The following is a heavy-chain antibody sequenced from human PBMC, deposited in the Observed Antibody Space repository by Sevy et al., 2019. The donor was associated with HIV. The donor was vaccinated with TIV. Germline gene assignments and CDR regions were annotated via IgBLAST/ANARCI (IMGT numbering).Heavy chain of an antibody. J-gene: IGHJ5*02. CDR3: AKVGGFRVWSSWFDP. CDR1: GFTFSSYG. Sequence: GGSLRLSCAASGFTFSSYGMHWVRQAPGKGLEWVAVISYDGSNKYYADSVKGRFTISRDNSKNTLYLQMNSLRADDTAVYYCAKVGGFRVWSSWFDPWGQGTLVTVSS. V-gene: IGHV3-30*18. D-gene: IGHD3-10*01. CDR2: ISYDGSNK.